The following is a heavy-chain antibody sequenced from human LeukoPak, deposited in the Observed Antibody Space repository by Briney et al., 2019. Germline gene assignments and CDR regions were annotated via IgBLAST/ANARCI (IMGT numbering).Heavy chain of an antibody. J-gene: IGHJ4*02. CDR1: GYSISSCYY. CDR2: SYHSGST. Sequence: SETLSLTCTVSGYSISSCYYWGWIRPLPRKGLEWIESSYHSGSTYYNHSLKSRVTISIDTSKNQLYLKLNTVTAADTAVYYCAWTYCSGGSCYPFDYWGQGTMVSVSS. CDR3: AWTYCSGGSCYPFDY. V-gene: IGHV4-38-2*02. D-gene: IGHD2-15*01.